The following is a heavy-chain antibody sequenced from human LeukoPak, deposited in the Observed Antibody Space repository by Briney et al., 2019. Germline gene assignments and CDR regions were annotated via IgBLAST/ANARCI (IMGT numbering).Heavy chain of an antibody. V-gene: IGHV3-73*01. CDR2: IRSKANSYAT. Sequence: PGGSLRLSCAASGFTFSGSAMHWVRQASGKGLEWVGRIRSKANSYATAYAASVKGRFTISRDDSKNTAYLQMNSLKTEDTAVYHCTRALGYCSGGSCTGDYWGQGTLVTVSS. D-gene: IGHD2-15*01. CDR3: TRALGYCSGGSCTGDY. J-gene: IGHJ4*02. CDR1: GFTFSGSA.